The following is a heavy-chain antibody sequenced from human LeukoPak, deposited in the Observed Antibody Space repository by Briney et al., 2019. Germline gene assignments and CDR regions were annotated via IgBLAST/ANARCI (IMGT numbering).Heavy chain of an antibody. CDR2: ISAYNGNT. J-gene: IGHJ5*02. CDR1: GYTFTSYG. Sequence: ASVKVSCNASGYTFTSYGISWVRQAPGQGLEWMGWISAYNGNTNYAQKLQGRVTMTTDTSTSTAYMELRSLRSDDTAVYYCARGAYAGMTYYDFWSGYYRGQYDNWFDPWGQGTLVTVSS. CDR3: ARGAYAGMTYYDFWSGYYRGQYDNWFDP. D-gene: IGHD3-3*01. V-gene: IGHV1-18*01.